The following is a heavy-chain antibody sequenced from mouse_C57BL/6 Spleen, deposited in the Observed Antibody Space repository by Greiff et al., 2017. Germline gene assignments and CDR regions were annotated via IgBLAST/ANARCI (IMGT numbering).Heavy chain of an antibody. CDR3: ARALRFYAMDY. CDR2: ISSGGSYT. V-gene: IGHV5-6*01. CDR1: GFTFSSYG. Sequence: VQLKQSGGDLVKPGGSLKLSCAASGFTFSSYGMSWVRQTPDKRLEWVATISSGGSYTYYPDSVKGRCTISRDNAKNTLYLQMSSLKSEDTAMYYCARALRFYAMDYWGQGTSVTVSS. J-gene: IGHJ4*01.